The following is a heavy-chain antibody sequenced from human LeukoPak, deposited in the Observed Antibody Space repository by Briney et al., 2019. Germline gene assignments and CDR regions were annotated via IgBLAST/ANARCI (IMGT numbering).Heavy chain of an antibody. V-gene: IGHV1-2*02. CDR2: INPNSGAT. CDR1: GYTFTDYY. J-gene: IGHJ6*03. D-gene: IGHD2-15*01. CDR3: ARALYCSGGSCYGRGIYYYYYMDV. Sequence: ASVKVSCKASGYTFTDYYIHWLRQAPGQGLEWVAWINPNSGATNYAQKFQGRVTVTRDMSIRTVYMDLTRLKSDDTAVYYCARALYCSGGSCYGRGIYYYYYMDVWGKGTTVTVSS.